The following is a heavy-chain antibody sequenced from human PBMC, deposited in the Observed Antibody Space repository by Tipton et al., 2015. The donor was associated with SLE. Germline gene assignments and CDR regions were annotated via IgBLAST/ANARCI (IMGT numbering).Heavy chain of an antibody. D-gene: IGHD1-1*01. Sequence: GSLRLSCEASGFTFNEYYMSWIRQAPGKGLEWLSYISGGGGTIYYADSVKGRFTVSRDNAKKSVFLQMNSLRGEDTAIYYCARGGGTTTDPFDSWGQGTLVTVSS. V-gene: IGHV3-11*01. CDR2: ISGGGGTI. CDR1: GFTFNEYY. CDR3: ARGGGTTTDPFDS. J-gene: IGHJ4*02.